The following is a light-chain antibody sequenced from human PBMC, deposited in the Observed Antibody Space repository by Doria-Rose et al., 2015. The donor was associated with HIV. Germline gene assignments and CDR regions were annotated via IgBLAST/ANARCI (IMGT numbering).Light chain of an antibody. V-gene: IGKV1-39*01. J-gene: IGKJ1*01. CDR3: QQSYRTPRT. CDR2: AAS. Sequence: DLQMTQSPSSLSASVGDSVTITCRASQSISNYLNWYQQKPGKAPKLLIYAASSLKSGVPSRFSGSGSGTDFTLTISSLQPEDFATYYCQQSYRTPRTFGQGTKVEIK. CDR1: QSISNY.